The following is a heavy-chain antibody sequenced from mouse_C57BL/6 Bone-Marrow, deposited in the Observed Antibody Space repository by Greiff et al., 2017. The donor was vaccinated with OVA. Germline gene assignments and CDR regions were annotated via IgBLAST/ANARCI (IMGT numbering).Heavy chain of an antibody. CDR1: GFNIKDDY. CDR3: TPTGTLWYFEV. CDR2: IDPENGDT. D-gene: IGHD4-1*02. V-gene: IGHV14-4*01. Sequence: VHVKQSGAELVRPGASVKLSCTASGFNIKDDYMHWVKQRPEQGLEWIGWIDPENGDTEYASKFQGKATITADTSSNTAYLQLSSLTSEYTAVYYFTPTGTLWYFEVWGTGTTVTVSS. J-gene: IGHJ1*03.